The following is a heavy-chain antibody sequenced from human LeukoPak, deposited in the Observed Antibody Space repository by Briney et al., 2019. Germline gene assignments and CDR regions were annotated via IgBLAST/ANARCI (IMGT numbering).Heavy chain of an antibody. Sequence: GASVKVPCKASGGTFSSYAISWVRQAPGQGLEWMGGIIPIFGTANYAQKFQGRVTITTDESTSTAYMELSSLRSEDTAVYYCARGGRRWPHDYWGQGTLVTVSS. CDR2: IIPIFGTA. CDR3: ARGGRRWPHDY. J-gene: IGHJ4*02. CDR1: GGTFSSYA. D-gene: IGHD4-23*01. V-gene: IGHV1-69*05.